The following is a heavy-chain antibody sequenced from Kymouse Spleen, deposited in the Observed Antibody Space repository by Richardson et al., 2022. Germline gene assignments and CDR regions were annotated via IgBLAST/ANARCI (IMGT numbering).Heavy chain of an antibody. CDR3: TTLITGTTDEDAFDI. V-gene: IGHV3-15*01. CDR2: IKSKTDGGTT. J-gene: IGHJ3*02. D-gene: IGHD1-7*01. Sequence: EVQLVESGGGLVKPGGSLRLSCAASGFTFSNAWMSWVRQAPGKGLEWVGRIKSKTDGGTTDYAAPVKGRFTISRDDSKNTLYLQMNSLKTEDTAVYYCTTLITGTTDEDAFDIWGQGTMVTVSS. CDR1: GFTFSNAW.